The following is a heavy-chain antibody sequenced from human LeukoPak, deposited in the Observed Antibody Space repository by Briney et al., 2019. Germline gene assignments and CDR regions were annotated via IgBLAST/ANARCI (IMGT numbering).Heavy chain of an antibody. CDR1: GFTFDDYT. Sequence: GGSLRLSCAASGFTFDDYTMHWVRQAPGKGLEWVSLISWDGGSTYYADSVKGRFTISRDNSKNSLYLQMNSLKTEDTALYYCAKEGEVTAAFQHWGQGTLVTVSS. J-gene: IGHJ1*01. D-gene: IGHD2-21*02. CDR2: ISWDGGST. V-gene: IGHV3-43*01. CDR3: AKEGEVTAAFQH.